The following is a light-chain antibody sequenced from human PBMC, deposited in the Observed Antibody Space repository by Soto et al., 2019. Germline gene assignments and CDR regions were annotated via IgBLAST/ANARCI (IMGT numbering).Light chain of an antibody. CDR3: QQSYT. Sequence: EIVMTQSPATLSVSPGEGVTLSCRASQSMTTKLAWYQQKPGQAPRLLIHGAFTRATGIPARFSGSGSGTEFTLTISTLQSEDFAVYYCQQSYTFGQGTKLEIK. J-gene: IGKJ2*01. V-gene: IGKV3-15*01. CDR1: QSMTTK. CDR2: GAF.